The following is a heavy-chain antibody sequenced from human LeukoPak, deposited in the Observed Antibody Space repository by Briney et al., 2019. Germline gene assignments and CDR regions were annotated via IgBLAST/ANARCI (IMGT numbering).Heavy chain of an antibody. D-gene: IGHD4-17*01. CDR3: AMGFYGDPGNYFDY. Sequence: ASVKVSCKASGGTFSSYAISWVRQAPGQGLEWMGGIIPIFGTANYAQKFQGRVTITADESTSTAYMELSSLRSEDTAVYYCAMGFYGDPGNYFDYWGQGTLVTVSS. V-gene: IGHV1-69*13. CDR1: GGTFSSYA. CDR2: IIPIFGTA. J-gene: IGHJ4*02.